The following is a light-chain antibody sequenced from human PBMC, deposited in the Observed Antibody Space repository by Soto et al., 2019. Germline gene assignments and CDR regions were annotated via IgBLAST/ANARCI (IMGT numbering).Light chain of an antibody. CDR3: QQDYNLPPKT. V-gene: IGKV3D-7*01. CDR1: QSVSSSY. Sequence: PGERGTRSCRASQSVSSSYLTWYQQKPGQAPRLLIYGASTRATSIPARFSGSGSGTDFTLTISSLQPEDFAVYYCQQDYNLPPKTFGQRTKV. J-gene: IGKJ1*01. CDR2: GAS.